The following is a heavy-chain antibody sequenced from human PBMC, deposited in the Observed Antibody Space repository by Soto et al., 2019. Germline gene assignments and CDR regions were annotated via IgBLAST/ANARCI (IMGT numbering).Heavy chain of an antibody. CDR1: GGSISSYY. CDR2: IYYSGST. V-gene: IGHV4-59*08. Sequence: PSETLSLTCTVSGGSISSYYWSWIRQPPGKGLEWIGYIYYSGSTNYNPSLKSRVTISVDTSKNQFSLKLSSVTAADTAVYYCARHQGFKAYYLPVVVPAARAWFDPWGQGTLVTVSS. CDR3: ARHQGFKAYYLPVVVPAARAWFDP. J-gene: IGHJ5*02. D-gene: IGHD2-2*01.